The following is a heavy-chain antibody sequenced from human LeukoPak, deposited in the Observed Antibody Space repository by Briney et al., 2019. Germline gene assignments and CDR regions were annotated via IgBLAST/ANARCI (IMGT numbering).Heavy chain of an antibody. J-gene: IGHJ4*02. CDR2: ISYSGST. Sequence: NASETLSLTCTVSGGSISSSSYYWGWIRQPPGKGLEWIGSISYSGSTYYNPSLRSRFTISIDTSKNQFSLKLTSVTAADTAVYYCASDPFSSGWEFDYWGQGTLVTVSS. CDR1: GGSISSSSYY. D-gene: IGHD6-19*01. CDR3: ASDPFSSGWEFDY. V-gene: IGHV4-39*01.